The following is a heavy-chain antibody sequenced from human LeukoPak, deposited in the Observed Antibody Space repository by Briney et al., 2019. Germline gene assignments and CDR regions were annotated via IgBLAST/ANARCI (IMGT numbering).Heavy chain of an antibody. D-gene: IGHD2-15*01. Sequence: SETLSLTCTVSGDSISSGDYYWTWIRQPPGKGLEWIGYIYYNGITYYNPSLKSRVTISVDTSKNQFSLKLSSVTAADTAVYYCALHGEDCSGGSCYYPTPNWFDPWGQGTLVTVSS. V-gene: IGHV4-30-4*01. CDR2: IYYNGIT. CDR3: ALHGEDCSGGSCYYPTPNWFDP. J-gene: IGHJ5*02. CDR1: GDSISSGDYY.